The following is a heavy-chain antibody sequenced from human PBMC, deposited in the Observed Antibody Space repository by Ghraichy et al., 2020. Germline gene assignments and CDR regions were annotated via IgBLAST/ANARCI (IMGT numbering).Heavy chain of an antibody. Sequence: SETLSLTCTVSGGSISSSSYYWGWIRQPPGKGLEWIGSIYYSGSTYYNPSLKSRVTISVDTSKNQFSLKLSSVTAADTAVYYCARPSYYYDSSGYYYVLVDYWGQGTLVTVSS. J-gene: IGHJ4*02. CDR3: ARPSYYYDSSGYYYVLVDY. D-gene: IGHD3-22*01. CDR2: IYYSGST. V-gene: IGHV4-39*01. CDR1: GGSISSSSYY.